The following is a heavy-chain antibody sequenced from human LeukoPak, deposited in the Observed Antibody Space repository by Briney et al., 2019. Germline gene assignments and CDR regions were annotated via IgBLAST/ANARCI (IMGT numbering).Heavy chain of an antibody. J-gene: IGHJ4*02. CDR3: ARDLSQGNMIVVVISYYFDY. Sequence: PGGSLRLSCAASGFTFSSYAMHWVRQAPGKGLEWVAVISYDGSNKYYADSVKGRFTISGDNSKNTLYLQMNSLRAEDTAVYYCARDLSQGNMIVVVISYYFDYWGQGTLVTVSS. D-gene: IGHD3-22*01. V-gene: IGHV3-30*04. CDR1: GFTFSSYA. CDR2: ISYDGSNK.